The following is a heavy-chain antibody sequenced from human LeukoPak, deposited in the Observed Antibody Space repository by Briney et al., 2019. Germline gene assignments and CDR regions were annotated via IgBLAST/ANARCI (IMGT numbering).Heavy chain of an antibody. J-gene: IGHJ5*02. CDR1: GGSISSYY. V-gene: IGHV4-59*13. D-gene: IGHD4-17*01. Sequence: PSETLSLTCTVSGGSISSYYWSWIRQPPGKGLQWIASIYYSGGTNYNPSLKSRVTLSVDTSNNQFSLNLTSVTAADTALYYCARGPPIDYEPAWFDPWGQGTLVTVSS. CDR2: IYYSGGT. CDR3: ARGPPIDYEPAWFDP.